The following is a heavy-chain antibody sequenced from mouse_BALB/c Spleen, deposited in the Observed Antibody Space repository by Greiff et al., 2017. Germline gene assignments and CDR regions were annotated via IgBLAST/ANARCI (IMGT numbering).Heavy chain of an antibody. Sequence: VQLQQSGAELMKPGASVKISCKATGYTFSSYWIEWVKQRPGHGLEWIGEILPGSGSTNYNEKFKGKATFTADTSSNTAYMQLSSLTSEDSAVYYCARKSIYYGNPYYAMDYWGQGTSVTVSA. V-gene: IGHV1-9*01. CDR1: GYTFSSYW. D-gene: IGHD2-1*01. J-gene: IGHJ4*01. CDR2: ILPGSGST. CDR3: ARKSIYYGNPYYAMDY.